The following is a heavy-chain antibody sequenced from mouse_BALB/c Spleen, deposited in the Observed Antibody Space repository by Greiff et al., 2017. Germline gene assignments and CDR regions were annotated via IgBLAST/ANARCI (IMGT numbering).Heavy chain of an antibody. CDR3: ARKGAY. V-gene: IGHV14-3*02. Sequence: VQLKESGAELVKPGASVKLSCRASGFNIKDTYMHWVKQRPEQGLEWIGRIDPANGNSKYDPKFQGKATITADTSSNTAYLQLSSLTSEDTAVYYCARKGAYWGQGTLVTVSA. CDR1: GFNIKDTY. CDR2: IDPANGNS. J-gene: IGHJ3*01.